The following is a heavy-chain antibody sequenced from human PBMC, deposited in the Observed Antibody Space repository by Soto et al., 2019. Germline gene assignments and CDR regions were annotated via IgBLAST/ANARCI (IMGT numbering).Heavy chain of an antibody. D-gene: IGHD1-26*01. Sequence: GGSLRLSCAASGFTFSSYAMHWVRQAPGKGLNWVAVVSYDGSNQYYADSVRGRFTISRDNSKNTLYLQMSSLRPEDTAVYYCARKGDIDYWGQGTLVTVSS. V-gene: IGHV3-30-3*01. CDR1: GFTFSSYA. J-gene: IGHJ4*02. CDR2: VSYDGSNQ. CDR3: ARKGDIDY.